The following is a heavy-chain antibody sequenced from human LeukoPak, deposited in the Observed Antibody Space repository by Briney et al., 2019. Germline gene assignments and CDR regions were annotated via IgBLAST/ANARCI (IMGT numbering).Heavy chain of an antibody. CDR2: MNPNSGNT. V-gene: IGHV1-8*01. CDR3: ARALGPLYAFDI. J-gene: IGHJ3*02. Sequence: RASVKVSCKASGYTFTSYDINWVRQATGQGLEWMGWMNPNSGNTGYAQKFQGRVTMTRNTSISTAYMELSSLRSEDTAVYYCARALGPLYAFDIWGQGTMVTVSS. CDR1: GYTFTSYD.